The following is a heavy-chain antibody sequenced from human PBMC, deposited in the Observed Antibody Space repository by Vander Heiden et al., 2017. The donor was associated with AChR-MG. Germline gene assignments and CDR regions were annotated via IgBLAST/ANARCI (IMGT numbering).Heavy chain of an antibody. CDR1: GFTFSRYA. J-gene: IGHJ5*02. D-gene: IGHD2-2*01. CDR2: ISGSGGRT. V-gene: IGHV3-23*01. Sequence: EVQLLESGGGLVQPGGSLSLSCAASGFTFSRYAMSWVRQAPGKGLEWVSAISGSGGRTYYADAVKGRFTISRDNSKNTLYLQMNSLRAEDTAVYYCAKGKGFIVVASVSWGQGNLVTVSS. CDR3: AKGKGFIVVASVS.